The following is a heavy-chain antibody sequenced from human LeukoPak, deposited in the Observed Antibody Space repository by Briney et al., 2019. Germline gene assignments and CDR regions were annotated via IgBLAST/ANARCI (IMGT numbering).Heavy chain of an antibody. CDR3: ARFLREYSGYLYYFDY. Sequence: SETLSLTCTVSGGSVSSGSYYWSWIRQPPGKGLEWIGYIYYSGSTNYNPSLKSRVTISVDTSKNQFSLKLSSVTAADTAVYYCARFLREYSGYLYYFDYWGQGTLVTVSS. D-gene: IGHD5-12*01. V-gene: IGHV4-61*01. J-gene: IGHJ4*02. CDR2: IYYSGST. CDR1: GGSVSSGSYY.